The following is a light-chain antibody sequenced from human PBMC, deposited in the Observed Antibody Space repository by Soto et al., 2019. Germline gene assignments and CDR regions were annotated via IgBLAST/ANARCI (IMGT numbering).Light chain of an antibody. CDR3: PQYVSSPYT. J-gene: IGKJ2*01. CDR1: QSVSSSY. CDR2: GAS. V-gene: IGKV3-20*01. Sequence: EIVLTQSPGTLSLSPGERATLSCRASQSVSSSYLAWYQQKPGQAPRLIISGASSRATVIPDRFSGSWSGTDLTRTISRLEPEDIAVYYCPQYVSSPYTFGQGTTLEIE.